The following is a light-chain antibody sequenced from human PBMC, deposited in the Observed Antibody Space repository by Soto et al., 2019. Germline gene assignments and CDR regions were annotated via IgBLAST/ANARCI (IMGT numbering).Light chain of an antibody. CDR2: EAS. V-gene: IGKV1-33*01. CDR1: QDITND. CDR3: QQYDNVPLT. Sequence: DIQMTQSPSSLSASVGDRVTITCQASQDITNDLNWYQQKPGKAPKVLIYEASNLETGVPSRFSASGSGTDFTLTISSPQPEDIATYFCQQYDNVPLTFGGGTKVEIK. J-gene: IGKJ4*01.